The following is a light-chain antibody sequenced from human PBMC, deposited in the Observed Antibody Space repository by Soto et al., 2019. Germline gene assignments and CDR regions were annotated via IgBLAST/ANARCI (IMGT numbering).Light chain of an antibody. CDR1: QRVSNNY. Sequence: EIVLTQSPGTLSSSPGERDTLSCPASQRVSNNYVAWYQQIPGQPPRVLIKGASTGVLGIPDRFSGSGSANHFTSPVTGLELEDFAVYYCRGYGTSSWTLGQGTQ. V-gene: IGKV3-20*01. J-gene: IGKJ1*01. CDR3: RGYGTSSWT. CDR2: GAS.